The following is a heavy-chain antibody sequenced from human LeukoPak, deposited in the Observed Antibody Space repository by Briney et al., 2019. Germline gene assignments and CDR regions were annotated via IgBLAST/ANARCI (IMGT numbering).Heavy chain of an antibody. Sequence: ASVKVSCKASGYTFTSYDINWVRQATGQGLEWMGWMNPNSGNTGYAQKFQGRLTMTRNTSISTAYMELSSLRSEDTAVYYCATPYGSGTYEYYFDYWGQGTLVTVSS. D-gene: IGHD3-10*01. CDR3: ATPYGSGTYEYYFDY. CDR2: MNPNSGNT. J-gene: IGHJ4*02. CDR1: GYTFTSYD. V-gene: IGHV1-8*01.